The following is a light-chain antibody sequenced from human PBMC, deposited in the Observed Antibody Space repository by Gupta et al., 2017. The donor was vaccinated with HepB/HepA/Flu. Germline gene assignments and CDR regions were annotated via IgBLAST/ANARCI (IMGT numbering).Light chain of an antibody. Sequence: QPVLTQSSSASASLGSSVKLTCTLSSGHSSYIIAWHQQQPGKAPRYLMKLEGSGSYNKGSGVPDRFSGSSSGADRYLTISNLQSEDEADYYCENWDSNTYVVFGGGTKLTVL. CDR2: LEGSGSY. CDR1: SGHSSYI. J-gene: IGLJ2*01. V-gene: IGLV4-60*03. CDR3: ENWDSNTYVV.